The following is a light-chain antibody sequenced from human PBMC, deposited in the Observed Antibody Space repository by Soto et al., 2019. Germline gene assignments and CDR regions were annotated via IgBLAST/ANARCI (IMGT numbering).Light chain of an antibody. V-gene: IGLV2-14*03. Sequence: QSSLTHPAYVSVSPGQSITVSCAGTSSDVGGYNSVSWYQQHPGKPPKLIIYEVSNRPSGVSDRFSGSKSGNTASLTISGLQAEDEADYYCSSYTSTTSYVFATGTKV. CDR3: SSYTSTTSYV. J-gene: IGLJ1*01. CDR1: SSDVGGYNS. CDR2: EVS.